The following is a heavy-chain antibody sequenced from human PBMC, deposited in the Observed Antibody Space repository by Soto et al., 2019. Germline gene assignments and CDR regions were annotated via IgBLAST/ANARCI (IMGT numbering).Heavy chain of an antibody. CDR3: AREGGELGYCSSTSCFSWYFDY. Sequence: SETLSLTCTVSGGSVSSGSYYWSWIRQPPGKGLEWIGYIYYSGSTNYNPSLKSRGTISVDTSKNQFSLKLSSVTAADTAVYYCAREGGELGYCSSTSCFSWYFDYWGQGTLVTVSS. J-gene: IGHJ4*02. CDR1: GGSVSSGSYY. V-gene: IGHV4-61*01. CDR2: IYYSGST. D-gene: IGHD2-2*01.